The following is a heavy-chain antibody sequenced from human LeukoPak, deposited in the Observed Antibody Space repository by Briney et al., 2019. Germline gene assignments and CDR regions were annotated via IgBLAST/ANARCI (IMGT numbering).Heavy chain of an antibody. V-gene: IGHV3-30*02. J-gene: IGHJ4*01. CDR3: AKDFTYAVAGRGDFDY. CDR1: GSTFSRYG. Sequence: GGSLRLSCAASGSTFSRYGMHWVRQAPGKGLELVAFRRLDGSNKYYADSVKARFTISRDNSKNTLHLQMRSLRGEDTAVYYCAKDFTYAVAGRGDFDYWGQGTLVTVSS. CDR2: RRLDGSNK. D-gene: IGHD6-19*01.